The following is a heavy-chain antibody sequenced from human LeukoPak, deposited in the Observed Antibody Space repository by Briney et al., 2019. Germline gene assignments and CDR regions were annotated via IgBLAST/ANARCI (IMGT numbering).Heavy chain of an antibody. Sequence: GESLKISCKGSGYSFTSYWIGWVRQMPGKGLEWMGMIYPGDSDSRYSPSFQGQVTISADKSITTAYLQWSSLKASDTAMYYCARLAGYYDSSEIDLYYFDYWGQGTLVTVSS. V-gene: IGHV5-51*01. J-gene: IGHJ4*02. D-gene: IGHD3-22*01. CDR2: IYPGDSDS. CDR3: ARLAGYYDSSEIDLYYFDY. CDR1: GYSFTSYW.